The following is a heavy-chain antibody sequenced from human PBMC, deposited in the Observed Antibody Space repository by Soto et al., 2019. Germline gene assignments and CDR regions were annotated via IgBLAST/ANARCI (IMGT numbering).Heavy chain of an antibody. J-gene: IGHJ4*02. CDR3: ARGRTVRNYADDSSDYFYFFDH. Sequence: SETLSLTCTVSGDSISTFYWGWMRQSPGKELERIGYVYYTGSTNYNPSLKSRVTISVDRSKNQFSLKLTSANAADTAVYYCARGRTVRNYADDSSDYFYFFDHWGQGTQVTVSS. V-gene: IGHV4-59*01. CDR1: GDSISTFY. CDR2: VYYTGST. D-gene: IGHD3-22*01.